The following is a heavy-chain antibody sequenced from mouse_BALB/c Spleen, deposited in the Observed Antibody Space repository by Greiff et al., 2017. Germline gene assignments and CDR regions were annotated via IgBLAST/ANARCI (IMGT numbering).Heavy chain of an antibody. Sequence: EVKLMESGGGLVKPGGSLKLSCAASGFAFSSYDMSWVRQTPEKRLEWVAYISSGGGSTYYPDTVKGRFTISRDNAKNTLYLQMSSLKSEDTAMYYCARQTYGYAYYFDYWGQGTTLTVSS. V-gene: IGHV5-12-1*01. D-gene: IGHD2-2*01. J-gene: IGHJ2*01. CDR1: GFAFSSYD. CDR3: ARQTYGYAYYFDY. CDR2: ISSGGGST.